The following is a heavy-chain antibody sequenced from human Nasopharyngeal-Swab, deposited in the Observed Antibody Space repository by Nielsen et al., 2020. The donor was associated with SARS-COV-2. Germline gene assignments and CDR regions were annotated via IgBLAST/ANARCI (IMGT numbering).Heavy chain of an antibody. D-gene: IGHD3-22*01. CDR2: IYYSGST. J-gene: IGHJ6*04. Sequence: WIRQPPGKSLEWIGYIYYSGSTYYNPSLKSRVTISVDTSKNQFSLKLSSVTAADTAVYYCARGFVGAYYDSNLDVWGKGTTVHRLL. V-gene: IGHV4-31*02. CDR3: ARGFVGAYYDSNLDV.